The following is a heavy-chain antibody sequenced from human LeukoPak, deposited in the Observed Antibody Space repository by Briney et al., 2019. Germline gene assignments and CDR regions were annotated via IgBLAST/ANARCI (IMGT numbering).Heavy chain of an antibody. J-gene: IGHJ4*02. CDR2: IHSGGTT. D-gene: IGHD1-26*01. CDR3: ARAVYSGNYHVGESDY. Sequence: ETLSLTCTVSGGSISSYYWSWIRQPPGKGLEWVSVIHSGGTTNYADSVKGRFTISRDSSKNTLDLQMNSLRAEDTAMYYCARAVYSGNYHVGESDYWGQGTLVTVSS. V-gene: IGHV3-53*01. CDR1: GGSISSYY.